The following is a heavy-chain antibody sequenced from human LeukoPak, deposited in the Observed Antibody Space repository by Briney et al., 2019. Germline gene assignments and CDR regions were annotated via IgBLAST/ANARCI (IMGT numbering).Heavy chain of an antibody. CDR2: IYHSGST. CDR3: ARVESYNWNYTRYYYYYYMDV. V-gene: IGHV4-38-2*01. J-gene: IGHJ6*03. Sequence: SETLSLTCAVSGYSISSGYYWGWIRQPPGKGLEWIGSIYHSGSTYYNPSLKSRVTISVDTSKNQFSLKLSSVTAADTAVYYCARVESYNWNYTRYYYYYYMDVWGEGTTVTVSS. CDR1: GYSISSGYY. D-gene: IGHD1-7*01.